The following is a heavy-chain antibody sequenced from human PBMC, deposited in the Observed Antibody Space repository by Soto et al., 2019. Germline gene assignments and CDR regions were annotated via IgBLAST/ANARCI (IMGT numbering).Heavy chain of an antibody. CDR1: GFTFSNAW. Sequence: GGSLRLSCAASGFTFSNAWMSWVRQAPGKGLEWVGRIKTKTDGGTTDYAAPVKGRFTISRDDSENTLYLQMNSLKTEDTALYYCTTGGGRGVLIDYWGQGIVVTVAS. CDR2: IKTKTDGGTT. CDR3: TTGGGRGVLIDY. D-gene: IGHD3-10*01. V-gene: IGHV3-15*01. J-gene: IGHJ4*02.